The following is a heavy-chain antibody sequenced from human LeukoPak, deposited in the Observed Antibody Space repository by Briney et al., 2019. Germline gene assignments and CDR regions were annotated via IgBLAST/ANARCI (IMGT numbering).Heavy chain of an antibody. Sequence: SVKVSCKASGGTFSSYTISWVRQAPGQGLEWMGRIIPILGIANYAQKFQGRVTITADKSTSTAYMELSSLRSEDTAVYYSARGYLVCSSTSCLGGSWGQGTLVTVSS. CDR2: IIPILGIA. CDR3: ARGYLVCSSTSCLGGS. D-gene: IGHD2-2*01. V-gene: IGHV1-69*02. CDR1: GGTFSSYT. J-gene: IGHJ5*02.